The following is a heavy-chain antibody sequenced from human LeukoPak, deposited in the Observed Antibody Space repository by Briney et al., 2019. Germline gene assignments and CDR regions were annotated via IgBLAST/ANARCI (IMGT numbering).Heavy chain of an antibody. CDR2: IYYSGST. CDR3: ARDLVYCSSTSCYSYYYYGMDV. CDR1: GGSISSSSYY. J-gene: IGHJ6*02. D-gene: IGHD2-2*01. Sequence: SETLSLTCTVSGGSISSSSYYWGWIRQPPGKGLEWIGSIYYSGSTYYNPSLKSRVTISVDTSKNQFSLKLSSVTAADTAVYYCARDLVYCSSTSCYSYYYYGMDVWGQGITVTVSS. V-gene: IGHV4-39*07.